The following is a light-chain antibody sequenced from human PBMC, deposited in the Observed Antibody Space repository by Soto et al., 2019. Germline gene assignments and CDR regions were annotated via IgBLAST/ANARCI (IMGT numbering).Light chain of an antibody. CDR3: QQYGTTSFT. J-gene: IGKJ3*01. CDR2: GAS. CDR1: QTVSSSY. Sequence: EIVLTQSPGTLSLSPGERATLSCRASQTVSSSYLAWYQQKPGQAPRLLIYGASSRATGIPDRFSGSGSGTDFTLTITRLEPEDSALYYCQQYGTTSFTFGPGTKVEIK. V-gene: IGKV3-20*01.